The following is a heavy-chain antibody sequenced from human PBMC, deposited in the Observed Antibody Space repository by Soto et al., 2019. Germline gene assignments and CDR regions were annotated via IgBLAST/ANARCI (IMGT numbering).Heavy chain of an antibody. Sequence: QVQLVQSGAEVKKPGASVKVSCKASGYTFTGYYMHWVRQAPGQGLEWMGWINPNSGGTNYAQKFQGWVTMTRDTAISTAYMELSRLRSDDTAVYYCAARIAVAGQYYFDYWGQGTLVPVSS. CDR2: INPNSGGT. V-gene: IGHV1-2*04. CDR1: GYTFTGYY. D-gene: IGHD6-19*01. CDR3: AARIAVAGQYYFDY. J-gene: IGHJ4*02.